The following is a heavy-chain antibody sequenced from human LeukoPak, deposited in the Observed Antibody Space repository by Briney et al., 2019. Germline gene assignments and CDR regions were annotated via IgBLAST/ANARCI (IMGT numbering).Heavy chain of an antibody. J-gene: IGHJ6*02. V-gene: IGHV3-66*01. CDR2: IYSGDST. D-gene: IGHD3-10*01. CDR3: ARSGFGVLYYYGMDV. CDR1: GFTVSSNY. Sequence: GGSLRLSCAASGFTVSSNYMTWVRQAPGKGLEWVSIIYSGDSTYYADSVKGRFTISRDNSKNTLYLQMNSLRAEDTAVYYCARSGFGVLYYYGMDVWGQGTTVTVSS.